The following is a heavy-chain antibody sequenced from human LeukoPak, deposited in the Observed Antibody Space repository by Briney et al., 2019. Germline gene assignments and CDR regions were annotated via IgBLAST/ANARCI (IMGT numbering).Heavy chain of an antibody. Sequence: ASVKVSCKVSGYTLTDLSVHWVRQAPGKGLEWMGGLDPGDGETLYAQKFQGRVTVTEDTSIDTVDMELSSLRSEDTAIYYCSKGRRRDGYLWDFNYWGQGTLVTVSA. CDR1: GYTLTDLS. D-gene: IGHD5-24*01. CDR2: LDPGDGET. V-gene: IGHV1-24*01. J-gene: IGHJ4*02. CDR3: SKGRRRDGYLWDFNY.